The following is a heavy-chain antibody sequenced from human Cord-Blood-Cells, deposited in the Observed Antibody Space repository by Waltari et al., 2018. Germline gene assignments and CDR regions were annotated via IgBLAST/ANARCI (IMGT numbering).Heavy chain of an antibody. D-gene: IGHD2-2*01. Sequence: QVQLQESGPGLVKPSGTLSLTCAVSGGSISSSNWWSWVRQPPGKGLEWIGEIYHSGSTNYNPSLKSRVTISVDKSKNQFSLKLSSVTAADTAVYYCARDKTKVPAAPFYCYGMDVWGQGTTVTVSS. J-gene: IGHJ6*02. CDR1: GGSISSSNW. V-gene: IGHV4-4*02. CDR3: ARDKTKVPAAPFYCYGMDV. CDR2: IYHSGST.